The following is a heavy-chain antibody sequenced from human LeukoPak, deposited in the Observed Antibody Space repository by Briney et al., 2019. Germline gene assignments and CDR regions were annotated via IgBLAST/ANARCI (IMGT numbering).Heavy chain of an antibody. J-gene: IGHJ4*02. V-gene: IGHV1-69*13. CDR1: GYTFTGYY. CDR3: AREAGVPATAIDYFDY. CDR2: IIPIFGTA. Sequence: SVKVSCKASGYTFTGYYMHWVRQAPGQGLEWMGGIIPIFGTANYAQKFQGRVTITADESTSTAYMELSSLRSEDTAVYYCAREAGVPATAIDYFDYWGQGTLVTVSS. D-gene: IGHD2-21*02.